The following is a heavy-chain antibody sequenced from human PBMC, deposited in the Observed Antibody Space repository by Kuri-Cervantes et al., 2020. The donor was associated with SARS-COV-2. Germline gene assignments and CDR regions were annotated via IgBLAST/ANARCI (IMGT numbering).Heavy chain of an antibody. CDR3: AKGRLFGVIRIAMDV. CDR2: ISGSGGAM. V-gene: IGHV3-23*01. Sequence: GGSLRLSCAASGFGFSSYAMSWVRQAPGKGLEWVSTISGSGGAMYYVDSVKGRFTTPRDNSKSKLYLQLNSLRAEDTAGYYCAKGRLFGVIRIAMDVWGQGTTVTVSS. CDR1: GFGFSSYA. J-gene: IGHJ6*02. D-gene: IGHD3-3*01.